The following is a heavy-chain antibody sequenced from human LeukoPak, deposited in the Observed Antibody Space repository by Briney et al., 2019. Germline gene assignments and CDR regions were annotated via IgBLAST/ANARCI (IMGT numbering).Heavy chain of an antibody. J-gene: IGHJ3*02. CDR2: IYYSGST. CDR3: ARADGSYYGGDAFDI. Sequence: SETLSLTCTVSGGSVSSYYWSWIRQPPGKGLEWIGYIYYSGSTNYNPSLKSRVTISVDTSKNQFSLKLSSVTAADTAVYYCARADGSYYGGDAFDIWGQGTMVTVSS. V-gene: IGHV4-59*02. D-gene: IGHD1-26*01. CDR1: GGSVSSYY.